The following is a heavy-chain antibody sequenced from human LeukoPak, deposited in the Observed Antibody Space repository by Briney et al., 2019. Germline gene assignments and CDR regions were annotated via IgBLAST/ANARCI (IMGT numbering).Heavy chain of an antibody. CDR1: GFTFSKYG. D-gene: IGHD3-10*01. J-gene: IGHJ4*02. CDR3: AKDAGGTIDY. V-gene: IGHV3-30*18. Sequence: GGSLRLSCAASGFTFSKYGMQWVRQAPGRGLEWMAIISADGSKTYYADSVKGRFTISRDNSKNTLYLQMNSLRAEDTAVYYCAKDAGGTIDYWGQGTLVTVSS. CDR2: ISADGSKT.